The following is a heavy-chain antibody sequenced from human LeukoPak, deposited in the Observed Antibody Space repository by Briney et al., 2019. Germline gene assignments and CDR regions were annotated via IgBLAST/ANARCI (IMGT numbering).Heavy chain of an antibody. CDR3: ARDPAKFWSGHDY. J-gene: IGHJ4*02. V-gene: IGHV3-23*01. Sequence: GGSLRLSCAASGFTFSSSGMTWVRQPPGKGLEWVSSFDGNGGGTYYADSVKGRFTISRDNSKNTLYVQMNSLRAEDTAVYYCARDPAKFWSGHDYWGQGTLVTVSS. CDR2: FDGNGGGT. CDR1: GFTFSSSG. D-gene: IGHD3-3*01.